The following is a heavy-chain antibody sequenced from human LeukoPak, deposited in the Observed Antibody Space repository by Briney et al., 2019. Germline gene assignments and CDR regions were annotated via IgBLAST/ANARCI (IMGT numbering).Heavy chain of an antibody. Sequence: GGSLRLSCAASGFTVSSNYMTWVRQAPGKGLEWVSLIYSGGSTYYADSVKGRFTISRDNSKNTLYLQMNSLRAEDTAVYYCAKSGDYYGSGSYFNFDYWGQGTLVTVSS. D-gene: IGHD3-10*01. CDR3: AKSGDYYGSGSYFNFDY. J-gene: IGHJ4*02. CDR1: GFTVSSNY. V-gene: IGHV3-53*01. CDR2: IYSGGST.